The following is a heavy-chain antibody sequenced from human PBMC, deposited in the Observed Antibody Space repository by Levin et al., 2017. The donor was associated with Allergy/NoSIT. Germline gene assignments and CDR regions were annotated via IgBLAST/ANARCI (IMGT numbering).Heavy chain of an antibody. Sequence: ESLKISCTDSGVSIRRSRDYWSWIRQPPGKGLEWIGSFSYSGATYHNPSLKSRVTISADSSGNQFSLRLSSVTATDTAVYYCARGGGIAVAGAWGQGTLVIVSS. CDR2: FSYSGAT. CDR1: GVSIRRSRDY. V-gene: IGHV4-39*01. CDR3: ARGGGIAVAGA. J-gene: IGHJ5*02. D-gene: IGHD6-19*01.